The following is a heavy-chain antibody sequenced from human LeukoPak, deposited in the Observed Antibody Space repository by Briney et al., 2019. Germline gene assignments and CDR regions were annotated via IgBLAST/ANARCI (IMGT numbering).Heavy chain of an antibody. V-gene: IGHV3-23*01. CDR2: ITGSGGDT. J-gene: IGHJ4*02. CDR1: GFSFGSYA. CDR3: ARAMNYYDSSGTYYAIPSTY. Sequence: GGSLRLSCAASGFSFGSYAMSWVRQAPGKGLEWVSGITGSGGDTYYADSVKGRFTISRDNAKNSLYLQMNSLRAEDTAVYYCARAMNYYDSSGTYYAIPSTYWGQGTLVTVSA. D-gene: IGHD3-22*01.